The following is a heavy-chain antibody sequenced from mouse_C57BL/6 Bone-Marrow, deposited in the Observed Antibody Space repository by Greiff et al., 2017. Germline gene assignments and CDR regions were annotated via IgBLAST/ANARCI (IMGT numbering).Heavy chain of an antibody. CDR2: IRNKANGYTT. V-gene: IGHV7-3*01. J-gene: IGHJ2*01. CDR3: ARAGITTVVPYFDY. CDR1: GFTFTDYY. Sequence: EVKLVESGGGLVQPGGSLSLSCAASGFTFTDYYMSWVRQPPGKALEWLGFIRNKANGYTTEYSASVKGRFTISRDNSQSILYLQMNALRAEDSATYYCARAGITTVVPYFDYWGQGTTLTVSS. D-gene: IGHD1-1*01.